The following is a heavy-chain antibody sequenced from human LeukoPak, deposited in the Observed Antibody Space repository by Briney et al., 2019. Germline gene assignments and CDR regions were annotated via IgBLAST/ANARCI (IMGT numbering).Heavy chain of an antibody. CDR3: ARTQWIQLWSFDY. V-gene: IGHV4-34*01. D-gene: IGHD5-18*01. Sequence: SETLSLTCAVYGGSFSGYYWSWIRQPPGKGLEWIGEINHSGSTNYNPSLKSRVTISVDTSKNQFSLKLSSVTAADTAVYYCARTQWIQLWSFDYWGQGTLVTVSS. CDR1: GGSFSGYY. J-gene: IGHJ4*02. CDR2: INHSGST.